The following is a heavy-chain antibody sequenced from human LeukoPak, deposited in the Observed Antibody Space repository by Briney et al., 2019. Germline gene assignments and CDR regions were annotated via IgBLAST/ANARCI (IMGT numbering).Heavy chain of an antibody. CDR1: GFSFSSYG. CDR2: ISYDGSNK. Sequence: GGSLRLSCAASGFSFSSYGMHWVRQAPGKGLEWVAVISYDGSNKYSADSVKGRFTISRDNSKNTLYLQMNSLRAEDTAVYYCAKAFMGSGSYYIPHMHYWGQGTLVTASS. J-gene: IGHJ4*02. V-gene: IGHV3-30*18. D-gene: IGHD3-10*01. CDR3: AKAFMGSGSYYIPHMHY.